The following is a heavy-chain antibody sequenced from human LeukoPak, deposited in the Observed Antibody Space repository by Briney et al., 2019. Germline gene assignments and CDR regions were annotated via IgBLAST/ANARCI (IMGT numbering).Heavy chain of an antibody. J-gene: IGHJ4*02. CDR2: IYPRGGST. V-gene: IGHV1-46*01. CDR3: ARDQEAFDY. CDR1: GYSFTINY. Sequence: ASVTVSCKASGYSFTINYIHWVQRAPGQGLEWMGMIYPRGGSTSYAQKFQGRVTVTRDTSTSTVHMELSGLRSEDTAVYYCARDQEAFDYWGQGTLVTVSS.